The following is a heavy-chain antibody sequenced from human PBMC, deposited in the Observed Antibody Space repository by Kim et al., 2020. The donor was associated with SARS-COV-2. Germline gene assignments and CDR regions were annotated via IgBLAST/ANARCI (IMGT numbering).Heavy chain of an antibody. CDR2: IKSKTDGGTT. J-gene: IGHJ6*02. V-gene: IGHV3-15*01. Sequence: GGSLRLSCAASGFTFSNAWMSWVRQAPGKGLEWVGRIKSKTDGGTTDYAAPVKGRFTISRDDSKNTLYLQMNSLKTEDTAVYYCCRSYYYGSGSPYGMDVWGQGTTVTVSS. CDR3: CRSYYYGSGSPYGMDV. CDR1: GFTFSNAW. D-gene: IGHD3-10*01.